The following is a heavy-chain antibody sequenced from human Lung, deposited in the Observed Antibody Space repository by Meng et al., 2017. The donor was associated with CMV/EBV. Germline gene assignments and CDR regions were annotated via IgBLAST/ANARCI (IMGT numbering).Heavy chain of an antibody. CDR2: INPNSGGT. D-gene: IGHD6-19*01. Sequence: ASXXVSXKASGYTFTGYYIHWVRQAPGQGLEWMGSINPNSGGTKYAQKSQGRVTLTRDTSISTVYMELSRLKTDDTAVYYCARDPPPDPGIAVAGFFDPWGQXTLVT. J-gene: IGHJ5*02. CDR3: ARDPPPDPGIAVAGFFDP. V-gene: IGHV1-2*02. CDR1: GYTFTGYY.